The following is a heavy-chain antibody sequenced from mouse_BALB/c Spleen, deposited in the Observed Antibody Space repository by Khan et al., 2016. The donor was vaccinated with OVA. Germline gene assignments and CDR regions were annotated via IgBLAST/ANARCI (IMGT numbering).Heavy chain of an antibody. J-gene: IGHJ4*01. D-gene: IGHD2-10*01. Sequence: VELVESGPGLVAPSQSLSITCTVSGFSLTGYGVNWVRQPPGKGLEWLGMIWGDGSTDYNSALKSRLILSKDNSKSQVFLKMNSLQTDDTARYYCARAYYGNYREAMDYWGQGTSVTVSS. CDR2: IWGDGST. CDR1: GFSLTGYG. CDR3: ARAYYGNYREAMDY. V-gene: IGHV2-6-7*01.